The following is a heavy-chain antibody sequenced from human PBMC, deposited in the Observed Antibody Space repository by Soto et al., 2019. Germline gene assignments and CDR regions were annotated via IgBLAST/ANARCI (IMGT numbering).Heavy chain of an antibody. V-gene: IGHV3-53*01. D-gene: IGHD3-10*01. CDR3: AAQPGGGGY. J-gene: IGHJ4*02. Sequence: EVQLVESGGGLIQPGGSLRLSCAVSGFTVSNNYMSWVRQAPGKGLEGVSVIYSGGYTAYGDSVKGRFTISRDNSKNTQCLQKNGRRAADPAVYYWAAQPGGGGYWGQGTLVTVSS. CDR2: IYSGGYT. CDR1: GFTVSNNY.